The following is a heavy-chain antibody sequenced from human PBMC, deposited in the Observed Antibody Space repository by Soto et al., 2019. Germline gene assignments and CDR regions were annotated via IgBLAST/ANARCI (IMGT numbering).Heavy chain of an antibody. V-gene: IGHV4-59*01. J-gene: IGHJ4*02. Sequence: PSETLSLTCTVSGGSISSYYWSWIRQPPGKGLEWIGYIYYSGSTNYNPSLKSRVTISVDTSKNQFSLKLSSVTAADTAVYYCARTYYYDSSGYHYFDYWGQGTLVTAPQ. CDR3: ARTYYYDSSGYHYFDY. CDR2: IYYSGST. D-gene: IGHD3-22*01. CDR1: GGSISSYY.